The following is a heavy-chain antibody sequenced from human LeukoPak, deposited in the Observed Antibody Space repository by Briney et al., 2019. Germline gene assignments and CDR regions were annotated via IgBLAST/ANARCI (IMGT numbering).Heavy chain of an antibody. J-gene: IGHJ6*02. Sequence: ASLKVSCKASGYIFTNYDINWVRQATGQGPEWMGWINADSGNTAFAQEFQGRVTMTRDTSISTAYMELSSLRSEDTAVYYCARSHFGITRQCMDVWGQGTTVTVSS. CDR3: ARSHFGITRQCMDV. D-gene: IGHD3-10*01. V-gene: IGHV1-8*01. CDR1: GYIFTNYD. CDR2: INADSGNT.